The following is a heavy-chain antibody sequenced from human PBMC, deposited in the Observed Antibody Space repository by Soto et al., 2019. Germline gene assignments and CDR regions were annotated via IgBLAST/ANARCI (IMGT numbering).Heavy chain of an antibody. V-gene: IGHV3-53*01. CDR2: IYSGGST. J-gene: IGHJ6*02. D-gene: IGHD2-15*01. CDR3: ASSVVVVVAATPQRVYGPIYGMDV. Sequence: GGSLRLSCGASGFTVISNYMSWGRQAPGKGLEWVSVIYSGGSTYYADSVKGRFTISRDNSKNTLYLQMNSLRAEDTAVYYCASSVVVVVAATPQRVYGPIYGMDVWGQGTTVTVS. CDR1: GFTVISNY.